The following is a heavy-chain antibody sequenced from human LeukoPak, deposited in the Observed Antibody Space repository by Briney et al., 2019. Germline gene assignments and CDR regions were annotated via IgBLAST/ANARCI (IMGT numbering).Heavy chain of an antibody. CDR3: ARDTGYDFWSGYSTGIDY. V-gene: IGHV1-18*01. J-gene: IGHJ4*02. CDR1: GYTSTSYG. CDR2: ISAYNGNT. D-gene: IGHD3-3*01. Sequence: ASVKVSCKASGYTSTSYGISWVRQAPGQGLEWMGWISAYNGNTNYAQKLQGRVTMTTDTSTSTAYMELRSLRSDDTAVYYCARDTGYDFWSGYSTGIDYWGQGTLVTVSS.